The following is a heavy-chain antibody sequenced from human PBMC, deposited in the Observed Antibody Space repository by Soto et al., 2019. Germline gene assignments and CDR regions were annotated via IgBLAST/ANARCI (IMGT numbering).Heavy chain of an antibody. CDR2: IKQGGNEK. Sequence: VGSLQISCAASGFTFSSYWMSWVRQAPGKGLEWVANIKQGGNEKFYVDSVKGRFTISRDNAKKSLFLQMNSLRPEDTAVYYCVGALTYEVPYYYYGMGVWGQGTTVTVSS. J-gene: IGHJ6*02. D-gene: IGHD3-16*01. CDR1: GFTFSSYW. CDR3: VGALTYEVPYYYYGMGV. V-gene: IGHV3-7*01.